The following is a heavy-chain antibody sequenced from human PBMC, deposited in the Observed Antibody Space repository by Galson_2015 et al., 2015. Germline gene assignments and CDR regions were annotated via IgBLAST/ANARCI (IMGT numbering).Heavy chain of an antibody. CDR2: IYSGGST. Sequence: SLRLSCAASGFTFTNFAMSWVRQAPGKGLEWVSVIYSGGSTSYTDSVKGRFSISRDSSKNTIYLQMNSLRAEDTAVYYCAVLMTTVTQIDYWGQGTLVTVSS. J-gene: IGHJ4*02. D-gene: IGHD4-17*01. V-gene: IGHV3-23*03. CDR3: AVLMTTVTQIDY. CDR1: GFTFTNFA.